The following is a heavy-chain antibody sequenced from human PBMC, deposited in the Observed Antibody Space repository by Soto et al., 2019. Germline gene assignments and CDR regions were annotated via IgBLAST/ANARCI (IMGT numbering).Heavy chain of an antibody. D-gene: IGHD5-18*01. V-gene: IGHV4-34*01. CDR1: GGSFSGYY. CDR3: ARGGSGTGARYSYGDYYGMDV. Sequence: PSETLSLTCAVYGGSFSGYYWSWIRQPPGKGLEWIGEINHSGSTNYNPSLKSRVTISVDTSKNQFSLKLSSVTAADTAVYYCARGGSGTGARYSYGDYYGMDVWGQGTTVTVSS. J-gene: IGHJ6*02. CDR2: INHSGST.